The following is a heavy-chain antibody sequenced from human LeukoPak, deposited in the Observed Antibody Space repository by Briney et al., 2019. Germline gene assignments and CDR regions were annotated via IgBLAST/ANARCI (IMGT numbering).Heavy chain of an antibody. CDR1: GFTFSNYG. Sequence: GGSLRLSCAASGFTFSNYGMHWVRQSPGKGLEWVAVISYDGSIEYYADSVKGRFTISRDNSKNTLYLQLNSLRAEDTAVYYCAKGLNGYDFDYWGQGALVTVSS. CDR2: ISYDGSIE. D-gene: IGHD5-12*01. J-gene: IGHJ4*02. V-gene: IGHV3-30*18. CDR3: AKGLNGYDFDY.